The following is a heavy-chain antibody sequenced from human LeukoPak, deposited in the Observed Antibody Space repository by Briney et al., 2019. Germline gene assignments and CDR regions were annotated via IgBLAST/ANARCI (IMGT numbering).Heavy chain of an antibody. CDR1: GYTFTSYY. D-gene: IGHD3-9*01. CDR2: INPSGGST. CDR3: ARDLGPYYDILTGLDY. Sequence: ASVKVSCKASGYTFTSYYMHWVRQAPGQGLEWMGIINPSGGSTSYAQKFQGRVTMTRDTSTSTVYMELSNLRSEDTAVYYCARDLGPYYDILTGLDYWGQGTLVTVSS. V-gene: IGHV1-46*01. J-gene: IGHJ4*02.